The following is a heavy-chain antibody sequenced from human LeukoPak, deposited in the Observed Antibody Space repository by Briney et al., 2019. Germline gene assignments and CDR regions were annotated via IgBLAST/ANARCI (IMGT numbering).Heavy chain of an antibody. CDR3: AIVGDCSGGSCYKYYYYYGMDV. Sequence: PGGSLRLSCAASGFTFSSYSMNWVRQAPGKGLEWVSSISSSSSYIYYADSVKGRFTISRDNAKNSLYLQMNSLRAEDTAVYYCAIVGDCSGGSCYKYYYYYGMDVWGQGTTVTVSS. CDR1: GFTFSSYS. J-gene: IGHJ6*02. D-gene: IGHD2-15*01. CDR2: ISSSSSYI. V-gene: IGHV3-21*01.